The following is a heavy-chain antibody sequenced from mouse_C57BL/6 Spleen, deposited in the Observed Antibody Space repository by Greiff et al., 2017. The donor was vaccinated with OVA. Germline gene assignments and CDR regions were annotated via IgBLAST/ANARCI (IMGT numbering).Heavy chain of an antibody. CDR2: ISYDGSN. Sequence: EVKLQESGPGLVKPSQSLSLTCSVTGYSITSGYYWNWIRQFPGNKLEWMGYISYDGSNNYNPSLKNRISITRDTSKNQFFLKLNSVTTEDTATYYCARPPTAHWYFDVWGTGTTVTVSS. CDR3: ARPPTAHWYFDV. J-gene: IGHJ1*03. V-gene: IGHV3-6*01. CDR1: GYSITSGYY. D-gene: IGHD1-2*01.